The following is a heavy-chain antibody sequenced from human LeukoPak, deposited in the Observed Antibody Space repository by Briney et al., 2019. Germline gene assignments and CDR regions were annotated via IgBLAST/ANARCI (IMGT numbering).Heavy chain of an antibody. V-gene: IGHV3-30*18. CDR1: GFTFSSYG. CDR3: TKGGIAAAEYYYYGMDV. Sequence: PGRSLRLSCAASGFTFSSYGMHWVRQAPGKGLEWVAVISYDGSNKYYADSVKGRFTISRDNSKNTLYLQMNSLRAEDTAVYYCTKGGIAAAEYYYYGMDVWGQGTTVTDSS. CDR2: ISYDGSNK. J-gene: IGHJ6*02. D-gene: IGHD6-13*01.